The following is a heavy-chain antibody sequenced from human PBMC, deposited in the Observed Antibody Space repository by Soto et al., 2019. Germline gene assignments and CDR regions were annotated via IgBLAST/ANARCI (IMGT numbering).Heavy chain of an antibody. J-gene: IGHJ4*02. CDR1: GYPFTSYG. CDR3: VRSPRWQQLAVDF. CDR2: ISASDGET. D-gene: IGHD6-13*01. Sequence: QVQLVQSGAEVTKPGASVKVSCKASGYPFTSYGVSWVRQAPGQGLEWIGWISASDGETPSAQKFQGRVTMTTDTSQTPAYLEPRSLTSDATAVYCYVRSPRWQQLAVDFWGPGTLVTVSS. V-gene: IGHV1-18*01.